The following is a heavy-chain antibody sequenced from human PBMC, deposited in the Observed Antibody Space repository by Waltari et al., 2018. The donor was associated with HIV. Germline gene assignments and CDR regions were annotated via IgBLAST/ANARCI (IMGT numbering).Heavy chain of an antibody. V-gene: IGHV3-7*01. CDR2: IRYDGGDE. J-gene: IGHJ6*02. CDR3: ASSRKDYDTKYYGMGV. D-gene: IGHD3-16*01. CDR1: GFPFSPYP. Sequence: LHLVESGGSVLQPGGSLRLSCTAPGFPFSPYPMNWVRQAPGKGLGWVAVIRYDGGDENYLDAVTVRFPITSDNAKCSVYLQMKILRVKDSAMYDCASSRKDYDTKYYGMGVWGQGTTVSVSS.